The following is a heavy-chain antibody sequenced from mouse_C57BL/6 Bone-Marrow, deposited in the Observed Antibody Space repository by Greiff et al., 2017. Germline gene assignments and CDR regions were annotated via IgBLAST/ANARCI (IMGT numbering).Heavy chain of an antibody. J-gene: IGHJ3*01. CDR2: IYPANGNT. V-gene: IGHV14-3*01. Sequence: EVKLQQSVAELVRPGASVKLSCTASGFNINNTYMHWVKQRPEQGLEWIGRIYPANGNTKYASKFQGKATITADTSSHTAYLLLSSLTAEYTAIYCIAFYPFAYWGQGTLVTVSA. CDR1: GFNINNTY. D-gene: IGHD2-1*01. CDR3: AFYPFAY.